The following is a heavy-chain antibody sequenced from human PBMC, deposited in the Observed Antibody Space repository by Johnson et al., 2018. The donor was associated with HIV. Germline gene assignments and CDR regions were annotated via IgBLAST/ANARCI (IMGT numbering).Heavy chain of an antibody. D-gene: IGHD2-2*01. Sequence: QVQLVESGGGLVKPGGSLRLSCAASGFTFSDYYMSWIRQAPGKGLEWISFIGSSGSPIYYADSVMGRFTISRDDSKNTLYLQINSLKTDDTGVYYCSREVYQMTAFDIWGQGTVVTVSS. J-gene: IGHJ3*02. V-gene: IGHV3-11*01. CDR1: GFTFSDYY. CDR2: IGSSGSPI. CDR3: SREVYQMTAFDI.